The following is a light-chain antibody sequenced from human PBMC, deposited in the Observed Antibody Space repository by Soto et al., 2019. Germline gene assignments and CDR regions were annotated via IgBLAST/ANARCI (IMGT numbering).Light chain of an antibody. CDR3: QSYDSSLRTVV. J-gene: IGLJ2*01. V-gene: IGLV1-40*01. CDR2: DND. Sequence: QSVLTQPPSVSGAPGQRVAISCAGGISNIGARYDVHWYQQFPGTAPKLLIYDNDNRPSGVPDRFSGSKSGTSASLAISGRHVEDEADYYCQSYDSSLRTVVFGGGTKVTVL. CDR1: ISNIGARYD.